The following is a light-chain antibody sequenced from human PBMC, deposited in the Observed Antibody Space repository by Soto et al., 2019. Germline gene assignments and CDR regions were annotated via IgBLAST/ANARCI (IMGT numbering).Light chain of an antibody. V-gene: IGKV1-5*01. Sequence: DIQMTQSPSTLSASVGDRVTITCRASQSISNWLAWYQQKPGKAPRLLISGASSLESGVPSRFSGSGSGTEFTLTISSLQPDDFATYYCQQYDSYSYTFGQGTRLEI. J-gene: IGKJ5*01. CDR2: GAS. CDR3: QQYDSYSYT. CDR1: QSISNW.